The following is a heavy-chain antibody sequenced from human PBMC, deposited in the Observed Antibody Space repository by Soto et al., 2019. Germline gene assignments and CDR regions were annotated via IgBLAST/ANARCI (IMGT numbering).Heavy chain of an antibody. Sequence: SETLSLTCTVSGGSISSGGYYWSWIRQHPGKGLEWIGYIYYSGSTYYNPSLKSRVTISVDTSKNQFSLKLSSVTAADTAVYYCARGVAPMVYAIRGAWFDPWGQGTLVTVSS. D-gene: IGHD2-8*01. V-gene: IGHV4-31*03. J-gene: IGHJ5*02. CDR3: ARGVAPMVYAIRGAWFDP. CDR2: IYYSGST. CDR1: GGSISSGGYY.